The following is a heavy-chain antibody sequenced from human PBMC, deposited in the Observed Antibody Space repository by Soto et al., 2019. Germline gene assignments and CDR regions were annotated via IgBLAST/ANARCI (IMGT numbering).Heavy chain of an antibody. Sequence: LSLTCIVSGASISTGGYSWSWIRQPPGKGPEWIGYIYESGRTYYKPSLKSRASISMDKSRNQFSVRLTSVTAEDTAVYFCVRARSTDSRPDYWGQGALVTVSS. CDR2: IYESGRT. D-gene: IGHD3-22*01. V-gene: IGHV4-30-2*01. CDR3: VRARSTDSRPDY. CDR1: GASISTGGYS. J-gene: IGHJ4*02.